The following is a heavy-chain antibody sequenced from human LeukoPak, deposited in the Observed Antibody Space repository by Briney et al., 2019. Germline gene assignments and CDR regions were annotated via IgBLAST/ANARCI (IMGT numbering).Heavy chain of an antibody. V-gene: IGHV4-59*08. Sequence: SETLSLTCTVSGGSISSYYWSWTRQPPGKGLEWIGYIYYSGSTNYNPSLKSRVTISVDTSKNQFSLKLSSVTAADTAVYYCARHRRFGELSLYGMDVWGQGTTVTVSS. CDR3: ARHRRFGELSLYGMDV. CDR2: IYYSGST. J-gene: IGHJ6*02. D-gene: IGHD3-10*01. CDR1: GGSISSYY.